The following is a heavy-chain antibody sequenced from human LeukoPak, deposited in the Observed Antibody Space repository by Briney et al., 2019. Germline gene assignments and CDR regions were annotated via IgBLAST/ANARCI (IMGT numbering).Heavy chain of an antibody. CDR2: ISYDGSNK. J-gene: IGHJ4*02. CDR1: GFTFSSYG. Sequence: PGGSLRLSCAASGFTFSSYGMHWVRQAPGKGLEWVAVISYDGSNKYYADSVKGRFTISRDNSKNTLYLQMNSLRAEDTAVYYCAKDGPGYCSGGSCSYYFDYWGQGTLVTVSS. CDR3: AKDGPGYCSGGSCSYYFDY. D-gene: IGHD2-15*01. V-gene: IGHV3-30*18.